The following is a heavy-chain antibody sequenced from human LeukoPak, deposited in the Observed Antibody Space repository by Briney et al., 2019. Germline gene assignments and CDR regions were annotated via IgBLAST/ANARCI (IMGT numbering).Heavy chain of an antibody. D-gene: IGHD3-3*01. CDR1: GFTFRNYV. CDR3: ARGPFWSGYYDD. J-gene: IGHJ4*02. Sequence: GGSLRLSCAASGFTFRNYVIHWVRQAPGKGLEWVAVTSSDLNVKLYADSVKGRFTISRDNAKNSLYLQMNSLRAEDTAVYYCARGPFWSGYYDDWGQGTLVTVSS. CDR2: TSSDLNVK. V-gene: IGHV3-30-3*01.